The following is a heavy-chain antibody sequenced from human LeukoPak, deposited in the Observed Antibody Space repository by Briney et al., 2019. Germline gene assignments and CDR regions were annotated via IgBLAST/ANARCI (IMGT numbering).Heavy chain of an antibody. CDR3: ARERYSSRSFDY. D-gene: IGHD6-13*01. Sequence: PGGSLRLSCAASGFTFDDYAMHWVRQAPGKGLEWVSGISWNSGRIGYADSVKGRFTISRDNAKNSLYLQMNSLRAEDTAVYYCARERYSSRSFDYWGQGTLVTVSS. J-gene: IGHJ4*02. V-gene: IGHV3-9*01. CDR2: ISWNSGRI. CDR1: GFTFDDYA.